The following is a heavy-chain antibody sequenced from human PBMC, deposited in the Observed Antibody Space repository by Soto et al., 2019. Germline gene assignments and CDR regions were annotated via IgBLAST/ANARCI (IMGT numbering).Heavy chain of an antibody. CDR2: INPNSGGT. J-gene: IGHJ6*02. Sequence: ASVKVSCKASGYTFTGYYMHWVRQAPGQGLEWMGWINPNSGGTNYAQKFQGWVTMTRDTSISTAYMELSRLGSDDTAVYYCARSYYYDSSGKQPHYYYGMDVWGQGTTVTVSS. D-gene: IGHD3-22*01. CDR1: GYTFTGYY. CDR3: ARSYYYDSSGKQPHYYYGMDV. V-gene: IGHV1-2*04.